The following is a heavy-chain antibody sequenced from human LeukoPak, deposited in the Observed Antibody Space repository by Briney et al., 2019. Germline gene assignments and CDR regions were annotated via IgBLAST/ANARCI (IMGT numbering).Heavy chain of an antibody. CDR1: GYTFNTYG. V-gene: IGHV1-18*01. Sequence: ASVKVSCKASGYTFNTYGISWVRQAPGQGLEWMGWINSSTGNTKYAQKLQGRVTMTTDTSTSTAYLELRNLRSDDTAVYYCARLPLGYCSGTSCLDWGQGTLVTVSS. CDR3: ARLPLGYCSGTSCLD. J-gene: IGHJ4*02. CDR2: INSSTGNT. D-gene: IGHD2-2*01.